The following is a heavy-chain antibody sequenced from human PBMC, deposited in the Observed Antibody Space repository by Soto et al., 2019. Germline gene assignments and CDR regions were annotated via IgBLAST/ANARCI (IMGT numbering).Heavy chain of an antibody. D-gene: IGHD3-3*01. CDR1: GGSISSSSYY. J-gene: IGHJ4*02. CDR2: IYYSGST. CDR3: AECTSDLTLNFGVVID. Sequence: QLQLQESGPGLVKPSETLSLTCTVSGGSISSSSYYWGWIRQPPGKGLEWIGSIYYSGSTYYNPFLKSRVTIALVTSQNQFSLRLSSVTAADTAVYYCAECTSDLTLNFGVVIDWGQGTLVTVSS. V-gene: IGHV4-39*01.